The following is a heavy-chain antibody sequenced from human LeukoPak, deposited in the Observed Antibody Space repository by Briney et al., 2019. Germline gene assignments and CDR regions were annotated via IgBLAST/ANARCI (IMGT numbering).Heavy chain of an antibody. D-gene: IGHD3-22*01. CDR1: GFTFSSYW. CDR3: VRKTFYYDNIKGCFDY. CDR2: IKQDGREK. V-gene: IGHV3-7*01. J-gene: IGHJ4*02. Sequence: PGGSLRLSCEASGFTFSSYWMNWVRQAPGKGLEWVASIKQDGREKYYVDSVKGRFTISRDNAKNSRYLQMDSLRAKETAVYYCVRKTFYYDNIKGCFDYWGTGTLVTVSS.